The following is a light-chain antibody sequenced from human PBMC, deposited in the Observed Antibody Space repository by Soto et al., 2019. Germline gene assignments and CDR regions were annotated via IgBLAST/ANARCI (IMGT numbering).Light chain of an antibody. J-gene: IGLJ1*01. CDR2: DVS. CDR1: SSDVGGYNY. CDR3: CSFAGNYIYV. V-gene: IGLV2-11*01. Sequence: QSALTQPRSVSGSPGQSVTISCTGTSSDVGGYNYVSWYLQHPGKAPKVMIYDVSKRPSGVPDRFSGSKSGNTASLTISGRQSEDEADYYCCSFAGNYIYVFGTGTKLTVL.